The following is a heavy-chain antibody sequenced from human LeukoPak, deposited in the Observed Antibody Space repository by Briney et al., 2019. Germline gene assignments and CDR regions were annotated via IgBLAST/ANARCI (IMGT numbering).Heavy chain of an antibody. CDR2: ISYDGSNK. V-gene: IGHV3-30*18. CDR3: AKDSKLGTGPYYFDY. D-gene: IGHD7-27*01. CDR1: GFTFSSYG. J-gene: IGHJ4*02. Sequence: PGGSLRLSCAASGFTFSSYGMHWVRQAPGKGLEWVAVISYDGSNKYYADSVKGRFTISRDNSKNTLYLQMNSLRAEDTAVYYCAKDSKLGTGPYYFDYWGQGTLVTVSS.